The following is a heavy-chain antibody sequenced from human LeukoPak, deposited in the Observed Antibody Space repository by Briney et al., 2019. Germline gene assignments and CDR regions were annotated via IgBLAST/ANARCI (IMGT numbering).Heavy chain of an antibody. Sequence: GGSLRLSCAASGFTFDDYGMSWVRQGPGKGLEWVSGINWNGGSTGYADSVKGRFIISRDNDKNSLYLQMNSLRAEDTALYYCARATDTGRYYFDYWGQGTLVTVSS. J-gene: IGHJ4*02. D-gene: IGHD5-18*01. CDR3: ARATDTGRYYFDY. CDR2: INWNGGST. CDR1: GFTFDDYG. V-gene: IGHV3-20*04.